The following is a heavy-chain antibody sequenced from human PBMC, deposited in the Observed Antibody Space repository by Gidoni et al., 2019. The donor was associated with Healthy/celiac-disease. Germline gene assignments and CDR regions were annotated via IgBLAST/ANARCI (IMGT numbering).Heavy chain of an antibody. V-gene: IGHV4-31*03. CDR3: ARTERSGQYNWFDP. D-gene: IGHD6-19*01. J-gene: IGHJ5*02. Sequence: QVQLQESGPGLVKPSQTLSLTCTVSGGSISSGGYYWSWIRQHPGKGLEWIGYIYYSGSTYYNPSLKSRVTISVDTSKNQFSLKLSSVTAADTAVYYCARTERSGQYNWFDPWGQGTLVTVSS. CDR1: GGSISSGGYY. CDR2: IYYSGST.